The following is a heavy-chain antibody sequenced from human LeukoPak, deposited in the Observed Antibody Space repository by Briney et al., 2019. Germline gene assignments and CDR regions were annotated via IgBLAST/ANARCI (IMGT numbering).Heavy chain of an antibody. CDR2: INPSGGSS. V-gene: IGHV1-46*01. J-gene: IGHJ4*02. CDR1: GYTFTSYF. D-gene: IGHD2-15*01. CDR3: AREVVVVAPTVTDY. Sequence: ASVKVSCKASGYTFTSYFMHWVRQAPGQGLEWMGIINPSGGSSSYAQKFQRRVTMTRDMSTSTVYMELSSLRSEDTAVYYCAREVVVVAPTVTDYWGQGTLVTVSS.